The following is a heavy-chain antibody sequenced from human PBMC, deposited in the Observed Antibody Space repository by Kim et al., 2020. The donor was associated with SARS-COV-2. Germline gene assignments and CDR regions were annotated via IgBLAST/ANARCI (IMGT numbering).Heavy chain of an antibody. J-gene: IGHJ6*02. D-gene: IGHD6-19*01. V-gene: IGHV1-46*01. CDR3: ARGVSGTKAMDV. Sequence: NYQQKSQGRAAMTRDTSKSTVYMELSSLRSEDTAVYYCARGVSGTKAMDVWGQGNTVTVSS.